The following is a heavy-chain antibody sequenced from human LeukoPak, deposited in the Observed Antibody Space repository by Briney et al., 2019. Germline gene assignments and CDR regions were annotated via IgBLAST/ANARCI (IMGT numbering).Heavy chain of an antibody. D-gene: IGHD3-10*01. CDR3: ARAEVGRGSPTND. V-gene: IGHV3-7*01. CDR2: INQGGSEQ. CDR1: GFTFSNDW. J-gene: IGHJ4*02. Sequence: GGSLRLSCEASGFTFSNDWVSWVRQAPGKGLEWLANINQGGSEQYYVDSVKGRFTISRDNAKKSLYLQMNGLRVEDTAVYYCARAEVGRGSPTNDWGQGTLVTVSS.